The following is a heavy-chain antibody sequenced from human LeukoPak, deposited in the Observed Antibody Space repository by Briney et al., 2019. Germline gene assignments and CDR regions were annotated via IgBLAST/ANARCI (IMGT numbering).Heavy chain of an antibody. J-gene: IGHJ4*02. CDR3: AREMVRHSFDY. Sequence: SETLSLTCSVSGYSISYGYFWAWIRQPPGKGLEWIGEINHSGSTNYNPSLKSRVTISVDKSKNQFSLKLSSVTAADTAVYYCAREMVRHSFDYWGQGTLVTVSS. V-gene: IGHV4-38-2*02. CDR1: GYSISYGYF. CDR2: INHSGST. D-gene: IGHD3-10*01.